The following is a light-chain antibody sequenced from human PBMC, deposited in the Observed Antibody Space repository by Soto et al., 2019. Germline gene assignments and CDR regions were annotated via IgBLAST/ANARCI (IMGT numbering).Light chain of an antibody. CDR2: DAS. J-gene: IGKJ4*01. CDR1: QSVSRN. CDR3: QQYYSTPLT. V-gene: IGKV3-15*01. Sequence: EIVMTQSPATLSVSPGERATLSCRASQSVSRNLAWYQQRPGQPPRLLIYDASTRATGIPARFGGSGSGTEFTLTISGLQSEDHAVYYCQQYYSTPLTFGGGTKVEIK.